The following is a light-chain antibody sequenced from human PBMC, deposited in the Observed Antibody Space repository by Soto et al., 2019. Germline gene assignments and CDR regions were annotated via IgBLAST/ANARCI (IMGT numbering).Light chain of an antibody. CDR2: EVV. CDR1: KNDIGVYDF. J-gene: IGLJ1*01. V-gene: IGLV2-8*01. Sequence: QSALTQPPSASGSPGQSVTISCTGTKNDIGVYDFVSWYQHHPGKAPRLIIYEVVQRPSGVPDRFSGSKSGNTASLTVSGLQAADAADYFCKSYAGSNTDVFGRGTKVTVL. CDR3: KSYAGSNTDV.